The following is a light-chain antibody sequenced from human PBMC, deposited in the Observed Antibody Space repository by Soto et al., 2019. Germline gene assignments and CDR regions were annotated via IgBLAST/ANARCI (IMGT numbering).Light chain of an antibody. J-gene: IGKJ1*01. V-gene: IGKV3-20*01. CDR1: QSFSSRY. CDR2: GAS. Sequence: EIVLTQSPGTLSLSPGERATLSCRASQSFSSRYLAWYQQKPGQAPRLLIYGASSRATGIPDRFSGRGSGTDFTLTNSRLEPEDSAVYYCQQYGNSVWTFGEGTKREIK. CDR3: QQYGNSVWT.